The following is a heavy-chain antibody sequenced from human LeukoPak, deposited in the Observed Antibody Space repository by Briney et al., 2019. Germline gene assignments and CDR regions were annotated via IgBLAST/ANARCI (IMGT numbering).Heavy chain of an antibody. CDR1: GYTFTGYY. CDR3: ARDSRYYYDSSGGSDAFDI. D-gene: IGHD3-22*01. Sequence: AASVTVSCKASGYTFTGYYMHWVRQAPGQGLEWMGWINPNSGGTNYAQKFQGWVTMTRDTSISTAYMELSRLRSDDTAVYYCARDSRYYYDSSGGSDAFDIWGQGTMVTVSS. J-gene: IGHJ3*02. V-gene: IGHV1-2*04. CDR2: INPNSGGT.